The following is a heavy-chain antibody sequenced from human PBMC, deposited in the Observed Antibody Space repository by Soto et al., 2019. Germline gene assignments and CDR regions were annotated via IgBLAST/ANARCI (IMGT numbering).Heavy chain of an antibody. Sequence: ASVKVSCKASGYTFTSYGISWVRQAPGQGLEWMGWISAYNGNTNYAQKLQGRVTMTTDTSTSTAYMELRSLRSGDTAVYYCARTGYSSSWHSRDYYGMDVWGQGTTVTVSS. CDR2: ISAYNGNT. J-gene: IGHJ6*02. V-gene: IGHV1-18*01. CDR3: ARTGYSSSWHSRDYYGMDV. D-gene: IGHD6-13*01. CDR1: GYTFTSYG.